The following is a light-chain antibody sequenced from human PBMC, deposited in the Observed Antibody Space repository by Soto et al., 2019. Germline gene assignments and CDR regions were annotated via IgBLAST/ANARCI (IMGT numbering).Light chain of an antibody. CDR3: SSYAGTNVI. CDR2: DVN. J-gene: IGLJ2*01. V-gene: IGLV2-8*01. CDR1: LSDVGGQNF. Sequence: QSALTQPPSASGSPGQSVTFSCTGTLSDVGGQNFVSWYQQDPGKAPKLMIYDVNKRPSWVPDRFSGSKSSNTAYLTLSELQAEDDDNSYCSSYAGTNVIFGRGTKLTVL.